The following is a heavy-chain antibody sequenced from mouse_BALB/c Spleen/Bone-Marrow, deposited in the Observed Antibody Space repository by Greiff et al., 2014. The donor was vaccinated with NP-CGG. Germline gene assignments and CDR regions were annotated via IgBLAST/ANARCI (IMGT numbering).Heavy chain of an antibody. V-gene: IGHV14-3*02. Sequence: VQLKESGAELVKPGASVKLSCTASGFNIKDTYIHWVKQRPERGLEWIGRIDPANGNTKYNPKFQGKATITADTSSSTAYLYLSRLTSEDTAVYYCARYRLGTYFDYWGQGTTLTVSS. CDR1: GFNIKDTY. CDR3: ARYRLGTYFDY. CDR2: IDPANGNT. J-gene: IGHJ2*01. D-gene: IGHD2-14*01.